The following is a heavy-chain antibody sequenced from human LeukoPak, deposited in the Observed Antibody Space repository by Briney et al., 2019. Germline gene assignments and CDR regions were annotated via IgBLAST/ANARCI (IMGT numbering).Heavy chain of an antibody. Sequence: GGSLRFSCAASGFTFSSYAMSWVRQAPGKGLEWVSAVSGSGGSTYYAGSVKGQFTISRDNSKNTLYLQMNSLRAEDTAVYYCAKDLEGATGVDYWGQGTLVTVSS. CDR1: GFTFSSYA. D-gene: IGHD1-26*01. CDR3: AKDLEGATGVDY. J-gene: IGHJ4*02. V-gene: IGHV3-23*01. CDR2: VSGSGGST.